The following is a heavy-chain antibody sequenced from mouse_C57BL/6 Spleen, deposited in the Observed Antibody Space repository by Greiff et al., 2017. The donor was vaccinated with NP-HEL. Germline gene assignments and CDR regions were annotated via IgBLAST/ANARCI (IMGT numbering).Heavy chain of an antibody. CDR1: GFTFSNYW. D-gene: IGHD1-1*01. J-gene: IGHJ3*01. CDR3: TGSYYYGSSPWFAY. V-gene: IGHV6-3*01. Sequence: EVKVEESGGGLVQPGGSMKLSCVASGFTFSNYWMNWVRQSPEKGLEWVAQIRLKSDNYATHYAESVKGRFTISRDDSKSSVYLQMNNLRAEDTGIYYCTGSYYYGSSPWFAYWGQGTLVTVSA. CDR2: IRLKSDNYAT.